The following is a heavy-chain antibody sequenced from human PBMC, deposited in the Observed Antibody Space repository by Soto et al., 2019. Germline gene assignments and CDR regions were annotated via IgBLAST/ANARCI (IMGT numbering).Heavy chain of an antibody. D-gene: IGHD1-26*01. Sequence: GQLHESGGGVVQPGRSLRLSCAASGLTFSTSAMHWVRQAPGKGLEWVAMISHDGSHEYYVDSVKGRFSVSRDNSHNIPHHHKNSLTIDDTAVHFSARISADRRGRRWLDPWRQRTLVTVSS. CDR1: GLTFSTSA. V-gene: IGHV3-30-3*01. CDR2: ISHDGSHE. CDR3: ARISADRRGRRWLDP. J-gene: IGHJ5*02.